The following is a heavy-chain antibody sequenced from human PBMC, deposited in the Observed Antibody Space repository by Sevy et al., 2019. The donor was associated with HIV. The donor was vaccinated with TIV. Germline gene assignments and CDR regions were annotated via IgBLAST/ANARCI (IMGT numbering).Heavy chain of an antibody. CDR1: GGSVSSGSYY. CDR2: SYYSGST. CDR3: ARNYYYDSSGYYYISFDY. D-gene: IGHD3-22*01. V-gene: IGHV4-61*01. J-gene: IGHJ4*02. Sequence: SETLSLTCTVSGGSVSSGSYYWSWIRQPPGKGLEWIGYSYYSGSTNYNPSLKSRVTISVDTSKNQYSLKLSIVTAADAAGYYCARNYYYDSSGYYYISFDYWGQGTLVTVSS.